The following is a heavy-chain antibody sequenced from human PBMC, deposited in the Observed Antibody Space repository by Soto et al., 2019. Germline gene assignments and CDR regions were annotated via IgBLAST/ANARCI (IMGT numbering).Heavy chain of an antibody. CDR3: ARAGYCSGGSCHASVYYYYGMAV. J-gene: IGHJ6*02. D-gene: IGHD2-15*01. CDR1: GYTFTSYG. CDR2: ISVYNGNT. V-gene: IGHV1-18*01. Sequence: QVQLVQSGAEVKKPGASVKVSCKSSGYTFTSYGISWVRQAPGQGLEWMGWISVYNGNTNYAQKLQGRVTMSTDTSTSTAYMELRSLRSDDTAVYSCARAGYCSGGSCHASVYYYYGMAVWGQGTTVTVSS.